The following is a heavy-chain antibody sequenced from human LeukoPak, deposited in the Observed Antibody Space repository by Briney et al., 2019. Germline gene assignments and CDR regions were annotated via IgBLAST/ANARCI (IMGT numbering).Heavy chain of an antibody. CDR2: FDPEDGET. CDR3: ATGLKWFGELTTPY. J-gene: IGHJ4*02. V-gene: IGHV1-24*01. CDR1: GYTLTELS. D-gene: IGHD3-10*01. Sequence: ASVKVSCKVSGYTLTELSMHWVRQAPGKGLEWMGGFDPEDGETIYAQKFQGRVTMTEDTSTDTAYMELSSLRSEDTAVYYCATGLKWFGELTTPYWGQGTLVTVSS.